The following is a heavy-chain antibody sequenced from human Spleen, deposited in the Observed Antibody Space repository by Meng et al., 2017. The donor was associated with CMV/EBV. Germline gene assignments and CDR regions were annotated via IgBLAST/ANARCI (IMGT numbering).Heavy chain of an antibody. D-gene: IGHD2-2*01. CDR3: AKDQDIVVVPAAPPYYYYGMDV. J-gene: IGHJ6*02. V-gene: IGHV3-23*01. CDR2: ISGSGGST. Sequence: GGSLRLSCAASGFTFSSYEMNWVRQAPGKGLEWVSAISGSGGSTYYADSVKGRFTISRDNSKNTLYLQMNSLRAEDTAVYYCAKDQDIVVVPAAPPYYYYGMDVWGQGTTVTVSS. CDR1: GFTFSSYE.